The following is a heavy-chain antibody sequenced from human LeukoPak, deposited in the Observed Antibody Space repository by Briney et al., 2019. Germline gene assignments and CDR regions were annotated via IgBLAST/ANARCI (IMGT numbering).Heavy chain of an antibody. Sequence: ASVKVSCKASGYTFTSYDINWVRQATGQGLEWMGWMNPNSGNTGYAQKFQGRVTMTRNTSISAAYMELSSLRSEDTAVYYCARRRYCSSTSCLDYWGQGTLVTVSS. CDR3: ARRRYCSSTSCLDY. CDR2: MNPNSGNT. CDR1: GYTFTSYD. D-gene: IGHD2-2*01. V-gene: IGHV1-8*01. J-gene: IGHJ4*02.